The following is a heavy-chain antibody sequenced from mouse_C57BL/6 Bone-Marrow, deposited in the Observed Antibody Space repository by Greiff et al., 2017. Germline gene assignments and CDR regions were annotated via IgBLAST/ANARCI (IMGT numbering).Heavy chain of an antibody. Sequence: QVQLKESGAELAKPGASVKLSCKASGYTFTSYWMHWVKQRPGQGLEWIGYINPSSGYTKYNQKFKDKATLTVDKSSSTAYMQLSSLTYEDSAVDYWARENGNKAWFAYWGQGTLVTVSA. CDR2: INPSSGYT. CDR1: GYTFTSYW. J-gene: IGHJ3*01. D-gene: IGHD2-1*01. CDR3: ARENGNKAWFAY. V-gene: IGHV1-7*01.